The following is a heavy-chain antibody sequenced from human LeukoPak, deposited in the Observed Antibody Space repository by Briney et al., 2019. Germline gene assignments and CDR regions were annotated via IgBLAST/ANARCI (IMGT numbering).Heavy chain of an antibody. J-gene: IGHJ3*02. CDR1: GGSISSYY. V-gene: IGHV4-59*01. Sequence: SETLSLTCTVSGGSISSYYWSWIRQPPGKGLEWIGYIYYSGSTNYNPSLKSRVTISVDTSKNQFSLKLSSVTAADTAVYHCAREGDGYLGDDAFDIWGQGTMVTVSS. CDR3: AREGDGYLGDDAFDI. CDR2: IYYSGST. D-gene: IGHD5-24*01.